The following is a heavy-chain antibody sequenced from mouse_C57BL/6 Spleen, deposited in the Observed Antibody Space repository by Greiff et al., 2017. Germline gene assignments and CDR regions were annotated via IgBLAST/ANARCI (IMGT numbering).Heavy chain of an antibody. D-gene: IGHD1-1*02. J-gene: IGHJ4*01. Sequence: VQLQQSGAELVRPGASVTLSCKASGYTFTDYEMHWVKQTPVHGLEWIGAIDPETGGTAYNQKFKGKAILTADKSSSTAYMELRSLTSEDSAVYYCTKVLSYYAMDYWGQGTSVTVSS. CDR3: TKVLSYYAMDY. CDR1: GYTFTDYE. V-gene: IGHV1-15*01. CDR2: IDPETGGT.